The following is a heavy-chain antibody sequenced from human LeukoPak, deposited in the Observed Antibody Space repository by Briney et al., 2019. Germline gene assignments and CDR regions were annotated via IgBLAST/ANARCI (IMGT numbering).Heavy chain of an antibody. V-gene: IGHV3-21*01. Sequence: GGSLRLSCAASGFTFSSFGMNWVRQAPGKGLEWVSSIRNGGSYIYYADSVKGRFSISRDNAKNSLFLQMNSLRAEDTGVYYCARSSIRDGPYYFDYWGQGTRVTVSS. J-gene: IGHJ4*02. CDR3: ARSSIRDGPYYFDY. CDR1: GFTFSSFG. D-gene: IGHD2-8*01. CDR2: IRNGGSYI.